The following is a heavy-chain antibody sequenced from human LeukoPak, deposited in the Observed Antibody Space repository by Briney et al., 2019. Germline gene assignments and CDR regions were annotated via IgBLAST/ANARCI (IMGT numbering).Heavy chain of an antibody. Sequence: GGSLRLSCTTSGFNFRDYALSWVRQAPGKGLEWVGFIRSRAYAETTEYAASVRGRFTISKDYSKTIAYLQMNSLKTEDTAVYYCARGGDFGVPAPLGIDAFDFWGQGTMVTVSS. CDR3: ARGGDFGVPAPLGIDAFDF. CDR1: GFNFRDYA. CDR2: IRSRAYAETT. V-gene: IGHV3-49*04. J-gene: IGHJ3*01. D-gene: IGHD2-2*01.